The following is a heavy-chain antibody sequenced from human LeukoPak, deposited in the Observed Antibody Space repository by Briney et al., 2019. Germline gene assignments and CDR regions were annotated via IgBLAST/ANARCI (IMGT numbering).Heavy chain of an antibody. Sequence: GSSVKVSCKASGGTFSSYAISWVRQAPGQGLEWMGGIIPIFGTANYAQKFQGRVTITADESTSTVYMELSSLRSEDTAVYYCARGHGGNPTAAFDIWGQGTMVTVSS. J-gene: IGHJ3*02. CDR2: IIPIFGTA. V-gene: IGHV1-69*01. CDR3: ARGHGGNPTAAFDI. CDR1: GGTFSSYA. D-gene: IGHD4-23*01.